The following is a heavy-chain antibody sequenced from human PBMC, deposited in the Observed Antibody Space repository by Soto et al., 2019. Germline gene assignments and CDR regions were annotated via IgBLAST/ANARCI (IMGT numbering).Heavy chain of an antibody. Sequence: QITLKESGPTLVKPTQTLTLTCTFSGFSLSTSGEGVGWIRQPPGKALEWLALIYWDDDKRYSPSLRSRLTSNKDTSKNQVVLTMTNMDPVDTATYYCIQSRCGGDCLQSYASHYYYGMDIWGQGTTVTVSS. D-gene: IGHD2-21*02. V-gene: IGHV2-5*02. J-gene: IGHJ6*02. CDR3: IQSRCGGDCLQSYASHYYYGMDI. CDR2: IYWDDDK. CDR1: GFSLSTSGEG.